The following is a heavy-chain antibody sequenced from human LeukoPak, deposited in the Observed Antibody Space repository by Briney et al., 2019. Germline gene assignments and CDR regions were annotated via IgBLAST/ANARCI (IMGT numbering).Heavy chain of an antibody. J-gene: IGHJ5*02. CDR3: ARCYNWTGWFDP. CDR1: GYSISSGYY. CDR2: IYHSGST. D-gene: IGHD1-1*01. V-gene: IGHV4-38-2*01. Sequence: PSETLSLTCAVSGYSISSGYYWGWIRQPPGKGLEWIGSIYHSGSTYYKSSLKSRVTISVDTSKNQFSLKLSSVTAADTAVYYCARCYNWTGWFDPWGQGTLVTVSS.